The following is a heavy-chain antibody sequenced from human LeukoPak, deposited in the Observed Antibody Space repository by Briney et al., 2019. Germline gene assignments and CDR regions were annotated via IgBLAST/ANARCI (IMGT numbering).Heavy chain of an antibody. CDR2: TSSSSSYI. Sequence: GGSLRLSCAASGFTFSSYSMNWVRQAPGKGLEWVSSTSSSSSYIYYADSVKGRFTISRDNAKNSLYLQMNSLRAEDTAVYYCARATTAMEPFDYWGQGTLVTVSS. CDR1: GFTFSSYS. CDR3: ARATTAMEPFDY. D-gene: IGHD5-18*01. V-gene: IGHV3-21*01. J-gene: IGHJ4*02.